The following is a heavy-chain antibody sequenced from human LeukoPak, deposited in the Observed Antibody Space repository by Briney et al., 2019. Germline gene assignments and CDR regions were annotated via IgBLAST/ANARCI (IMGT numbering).Heavy chain of an antibody. CDR1: GFTFSSYW. J-gene: IGHJ5*02. D-gene: IGHD1/OR15-1a*01. CDR2: INSGGSST. Sequence: QPGGSLRLSCAASGFTFSSYWMHWVRQAPGKGLVWVSRINSGGSSTSYADSVKGRFTISRDNAKNTLYLQMNSLRAEDTAVYYCAPVPRWNTLRGENWFDPWGQGTLVTVSS. CDR3: APVPRWNTLRGENWFDP. V-gene: IGHV3-74*01.